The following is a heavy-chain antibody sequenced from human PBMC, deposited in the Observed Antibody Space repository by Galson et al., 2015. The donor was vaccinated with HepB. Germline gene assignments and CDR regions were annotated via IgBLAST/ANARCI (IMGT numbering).Heavy chain of an antibody. CDR2: ISSGTTTI. Sequence: SLRLSCAASTFIFSTYSMNWVRQAPGKGLEWVSYISSGTTTIYYADSAKGRFTISRDNSKNTLYLQMNSLRAEDTAVYYCAKRYGDYVKSWYSDLWGRGTLVTVSS. CDR3: AKRYGDYVKSWYSDL. CDR1: TFIFSTYS. D-gene: IGHD4-17*01. J-gene: IGHJ2*01. V-gene: IGHV3-48*01.